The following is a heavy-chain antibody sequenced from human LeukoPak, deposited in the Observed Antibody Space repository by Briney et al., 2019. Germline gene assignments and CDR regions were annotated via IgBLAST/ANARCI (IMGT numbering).Heavy chain of an antibody. D-gene: IGHD2-2*01. J-gene: IGHJ4*02. CDR1: GDSFSGFY. Sequence: SETLSLTCAVYGDSFSGFYWSWIRQPPWKGLEWIGEINHSGSTNYNPSLKSRVTISADTSKNQFSLSLSSVTAADTAMYYCARGPLGYCSSSSCHGPDYWGQGTLVTVSS. V-gene: IGHV4-34*01. CDR3: ARGPLGYCSSSSCHGPDY. CDR2: INHSGST.